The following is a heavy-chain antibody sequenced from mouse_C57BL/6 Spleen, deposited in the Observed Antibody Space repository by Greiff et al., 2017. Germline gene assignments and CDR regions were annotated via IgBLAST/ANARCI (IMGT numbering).Heavy chain of an antibody. J-gene: IGHJ4*01. CDR1: GYTFTSYW. Sequence: VQLQQPGAELVRPGSSVKLSCKASGYTFTSYWMHWVKQRPIQGLEWIGNIDPSDSETHYNQKFKDKATLTVDKSSSTAYMQLSSLTSEDSAVYYCARLGGNYDYAMDYWGQGTSVTVSS. D-gene: IGHD2-1*01. CDR2: IDPSDSET. V-gene: IGHV1-52*01. CDR3: ARLGGNYDYAMDY.